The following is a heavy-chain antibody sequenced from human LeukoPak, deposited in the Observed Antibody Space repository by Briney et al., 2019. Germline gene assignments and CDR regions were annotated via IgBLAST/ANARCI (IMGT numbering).Heavy chain of an antibody. CDR1: LYTLTGYY. Sequence: ASVNASCTASLYTLTGYYLHWVRQAPAQGLEWMGWISPNSDDTNYAQKFRGRVNMPTDTSISTAYMELSRLGPDDTAIYYCARGGFDYWGQGTLVTVSS. CDR2: ISPNSDDT. V-gene: IGHV1-2*02. J-gene: IGHJ4*02. CDR3: ARGGFDY.